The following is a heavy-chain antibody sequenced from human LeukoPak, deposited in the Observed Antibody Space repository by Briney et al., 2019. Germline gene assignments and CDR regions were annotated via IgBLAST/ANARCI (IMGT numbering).Heavy chain of an antibody. CDR3: ARDPYSSGWYYFDY. CDR2: ISYDGSNK. J-gene: IGHJ4*02. V-gene: IGHV3-30-3*01. CDR1: GFTFSSYA. D-gene: IGHD6-19*01. Sequence: GTSLRLSCAASGFTFSSYAMHWVRQPPGKGLEWVAVISYDGSNKYYADSVKGRFTISRDNSKNTLYLQMNSLRAEDTAVYYCARDPYSSGWYYFDYWGQGTLVTVSS.